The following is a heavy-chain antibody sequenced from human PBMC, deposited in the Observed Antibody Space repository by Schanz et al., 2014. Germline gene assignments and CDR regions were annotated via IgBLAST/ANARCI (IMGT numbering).Heavy chain of an antibody. J-gene: IGHJ4*02. CDR1: GFPFSDYS. CDR2: INTGGDST. Sequence: VQLVESGGGLVQPGGSLRLSCTASGFPFSDYSMAWIRQPPGKGLEWVSSINTGGDSTYYADSVKGRFTISRDNSRDTVYLQMNSLRADDTAMYYCARWFLIRGVILDSWGQGTLVTVSS. D-gene: IGHD3-10*01. V-gene: IGHV3-11*01. CDR3: ARWFLIRGVILDS.